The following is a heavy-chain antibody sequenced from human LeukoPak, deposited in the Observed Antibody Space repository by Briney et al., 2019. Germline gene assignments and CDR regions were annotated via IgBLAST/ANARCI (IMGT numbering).Heavy chain of an antibody. CDR1: GFKFSDSY. J-gene: IGHJ4*02. V-gene: IGHV3-23*01. D-gene: IGHD4-17*01. Sequence: PGGSLRLSCVASGFKFSDSYMNWIRQAPGKGLECVSSISRSGGSTYYADSVKGRFTISRDNSKNTLYLQMSSLRADDTAVYYCSKKGQSEDYGKPGWGQGTLVTVSS. CDR2: ISRSGGST. CDR3: SKKGQSEDYGKPG.